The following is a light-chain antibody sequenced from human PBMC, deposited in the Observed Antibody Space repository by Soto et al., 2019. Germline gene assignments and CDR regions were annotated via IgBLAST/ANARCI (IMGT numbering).Light chain of an antibody. J-gene: IGKJ4*01. Sequence: DIQMTQSPSSLSASVGDRVTITCRASQSISSYLSWYQHSLGKAPKLLIYGASNLQSGVPSRFSASGSGTEFTLTISNLHPEDFATYYCQQRFTPPLTFGGGTKVEV. CDR1: QSISSY. V-gene: IGKV1-39*01. CDR3: QQRFTPPLT. CDR2: GAS.